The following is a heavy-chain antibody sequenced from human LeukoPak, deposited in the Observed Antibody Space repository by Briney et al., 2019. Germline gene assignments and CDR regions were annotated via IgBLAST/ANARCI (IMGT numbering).Heavy chain of an antibody. D-gene: IGHD1-26*01. J-gene: IGHJ4*02. V-gene: IGHV3-7*01. CDR2: IKQDGGEI. CDR3: ARAKIVGPTKFDS. CDR1: GFTFSSYW. Sequence: GGSLRLSFVASGFTFSSYWMSWVRQAPGKGLEWVANIKQDGGEIYYVDSVKGRFTISRDNAKNSLYLQMNSLRAEDTAVYYCARAKIVGPTKFDSWGQGTLVTVSS.